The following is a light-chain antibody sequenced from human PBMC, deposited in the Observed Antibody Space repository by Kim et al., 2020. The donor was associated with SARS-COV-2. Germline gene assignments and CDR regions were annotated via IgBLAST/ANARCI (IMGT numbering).Light chain of an antibody. CDR3: QAWDTIVV. Sequence: SYELTQPPSVSVSPGQTASITCSGDTLGDRYVCWYQQKPGQSPVLVIYQDSKRPPGIPERFSGSNSGNTATLTISGTQPMDEADYYCQAWDTIVVFGGGTQLTVL. V-gene: IGLV3-1*01. CDR1: TLGDRY. CDR2: QDS. J-gene: IGLJ2*01.